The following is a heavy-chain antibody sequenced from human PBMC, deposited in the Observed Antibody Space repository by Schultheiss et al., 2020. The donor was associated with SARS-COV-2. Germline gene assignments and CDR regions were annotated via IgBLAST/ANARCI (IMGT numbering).Heavy chain of an antibody. CDR2: ISVSGGST. CDR3: AKDGSGWSIGY. Sequence: GGSLRLSCAASGFTFSSYAMHWVRQAPGKGLEWVSAISVSGGSTYYADSVKGRFTISRDNSKNTLYLQMNSLRAEDTAVYYCAKDGSGWSIGYWGQGTLVTVSS. V-gene: IGHV3-23*01. J-gene: IGHJ4*02. D-gene: IGHD6-19*01. CDR1: GFTFSSYA.